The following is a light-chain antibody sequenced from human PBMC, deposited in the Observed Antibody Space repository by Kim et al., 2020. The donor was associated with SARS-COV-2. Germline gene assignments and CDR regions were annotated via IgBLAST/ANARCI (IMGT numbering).Light chain of an antibody. J-gene: IGLJ1*01. V-gene: IGLV3-1*01. CDR2: QDM. Sequence: SYELTQPPSVSVSPGQTATITCSGDKLGDKYTFWYQQKSGQSPVLVIYQDMKRPSGIPERFSGSKFGNTGTLTISGTQSIDEADYYCQTWDTSTACYVFGAGTKVTVL. CDR3: QTWDTSTACYV. CDR1: KLGDKY.